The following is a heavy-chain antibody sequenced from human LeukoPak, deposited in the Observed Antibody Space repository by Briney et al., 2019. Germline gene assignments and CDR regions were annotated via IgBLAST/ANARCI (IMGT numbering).Heavy chain of an antibody. J-gene: IGHJ3*02. V-gene: IGHV1-46*01. CDR3: ARDRGYCSGGSCYRGAFDI. Sequence: ASVKVSCKASGYTFTSYYIHWVRQAPGQGLEWMGIINPSDGSTSYAQKFQGRLTMTRDMSTSTVYMELSSLRSEDTAMYYCARDRGYCSGGSCYRGAFDIWGQGTMVTVSS. CDR2: INPSDGST. CDR1: GYTFTSYY. D-gene: IGHD2-15*01.